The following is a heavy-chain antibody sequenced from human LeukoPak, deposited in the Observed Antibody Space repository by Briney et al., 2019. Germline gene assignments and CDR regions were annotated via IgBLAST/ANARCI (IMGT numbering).Heavy chain of an antibody. CDR2: ISESGGTT. CDR3: AKGFAYGDYVADFDY. Sequence: PGGCLRLSCGAAGFTFAGDAMNWVRQAPGKGLGWVSRISESGGTTDYADSVKGRFSISRDNSKNTLYLQLNSLRAEDTAVYYCAKGFAYGDYVADFDYWGQGTLVTVSS. D-gene: IGHD4-17*01. CDR1: GFTFAGDA. V-gene: IGHV3-23*01. J-gene: IGHJ4*02.